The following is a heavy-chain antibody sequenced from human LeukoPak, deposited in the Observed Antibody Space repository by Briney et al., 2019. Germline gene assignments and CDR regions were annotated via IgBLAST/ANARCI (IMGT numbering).Heavy chain of an antibody. V-gene: IGHV3-11*04. CDR1: GFTFSNYY. CDR3: ARSSPGIDY. D-gene: IGHD2-15*01. J-gene: IGHJ4*02. CDR2: ITSRGSLI. Sequence: PGGSLRLSCAASGFTFSNYYMAWIRQAPGKGLEWVSYITSRGSLIYYADSVKVRFTISRDNAKNSLYLQMNSRRAEETAVYYWARSSPGIDYWGQGTLVTVSS.